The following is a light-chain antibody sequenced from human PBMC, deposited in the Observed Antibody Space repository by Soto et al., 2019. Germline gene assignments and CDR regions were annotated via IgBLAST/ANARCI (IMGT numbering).Light chain of an antibody. J-gene: IGLJ3*02. V-gene: IGLV2-11*01. Sequence: QSVLTQPRSVSGSPGQSVTISCAGTSSDVGAYNWVSWYQQHPGKVPKLIIYDVSRRPSGVPDGFSGSKSGNTASLTISGLQADDEADYYCCSYAGSYTLVFGGGTKLTVL. CDR1: SSDVGAYNW. CDR2: DVS. CDR3: CSYAGSYTLV.